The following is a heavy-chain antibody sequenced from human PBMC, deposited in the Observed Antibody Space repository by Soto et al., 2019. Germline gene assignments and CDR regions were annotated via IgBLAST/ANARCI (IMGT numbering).Heavy chain of an antibody. D-gene: IGHD2-15*01. CDR2: ISAYNGNT. CDR1: GYTFTSYG. J-gene: IGHJ5*02. Sequence: ASVKVSCKASGYTFTSYGISWVRQAPGQGLEWMGWISAYNGNTNYAQKLQGRVTMTTDTSTSTAYMELRSLRSDDTAVYYCARDGRVVVAATAPTYVQNLSWVQNWFDPWGQGTLVTVSS. V-gene: IGHV1-18*01. CDR3: ARDGRVVVAATAPTYVQNLSWVQNWFDP.